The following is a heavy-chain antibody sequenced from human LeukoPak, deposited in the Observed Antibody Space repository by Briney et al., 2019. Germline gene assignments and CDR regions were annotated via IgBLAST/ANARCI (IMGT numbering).Heavy chain of an antibody. CDR3: ARIRIEWELPGDYYYGMDV. V-gene: IGHV4-59*01. Sequence: SETLSLTCTVSGGSISSYYWSWIRQPPGKGLEWIGYIYYSGSTNYNPSPKSRVTISVDTSKNQFSLKLSSVTAADTAVYYCARIRIEWELPGDYYYGMDVWGQGTTVTVSS. CDR1: GGSISSYY. J-gene: IGHJ6*02. D-gene: IGHD1-26*01. CDR2: IYYSGST.